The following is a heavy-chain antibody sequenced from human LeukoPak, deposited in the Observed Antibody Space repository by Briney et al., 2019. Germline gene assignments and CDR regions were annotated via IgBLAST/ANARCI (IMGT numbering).Heavy chain of an antibody. CDR3: ARGPAYGDFTDFFDY. CDR2: IKQDGSEQ. Sequence: GGSLRLSCAASGFTLSSYWMTWVRQAPGKGLEWVANIKQDGSEQYNVDSVKGRFTISRDNAKNSLYLQMNSLRAEDTAVYYCARGPAYGDFTDFFDYWGQGTLVTVSS. J-gene: IGHJ4*02. D-gene: IGHD4-17*01. V-gene: IGHV3-7*01. CDR1: GFTLSSYW.